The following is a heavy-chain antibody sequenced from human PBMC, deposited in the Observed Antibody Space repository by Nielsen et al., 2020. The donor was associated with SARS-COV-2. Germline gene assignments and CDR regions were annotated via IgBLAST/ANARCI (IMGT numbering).Heavy chain of an antibody. CDR2: IYYSGST. V-gene: IGHV4-59*01. CDR3: ARVGSYYRRRLFDY. CDR1: GGSISSYY. D-gene: IGHD1-26*01. Sequence: SETLSLTCTVSGGSISSYYWSWIRQPPGKGLEWIGYIYYSGSTNYNPSLKSRVTISVDTSKNQFSLKLSSVTAADTAVYYCARVGSYYRRRLFDYWGQGTLVTVSS. J-gene: IGHJ4*02.